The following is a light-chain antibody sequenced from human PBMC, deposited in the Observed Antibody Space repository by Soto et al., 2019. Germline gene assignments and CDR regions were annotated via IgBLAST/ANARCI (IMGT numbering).Light chain of an antibody. V-gene: IGKV1-6*01. CDR3: LHDYNYPRT. CDR2: GAS. J-gene: IGKJ1*01. Sequence: AIQMTQSPSSLSASVGDRVNITCRASQGIRNYLGWYQQKPGKAPNLLIYGASTLQSGVPSRFSGSGSGTDFTLTIHSLQPEDFATYYCLHDYNYPRTFGQGTRVDVK. CDR1: QGIRNY.